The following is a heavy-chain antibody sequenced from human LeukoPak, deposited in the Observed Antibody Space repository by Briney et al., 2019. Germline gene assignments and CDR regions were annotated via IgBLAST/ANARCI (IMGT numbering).Heavy chain of an antibody. CDR3: ARDKFPVVPAAMYYMDV. D-gene: IGHD2-2*01. J-gene: IGHJ6*03. V-gene: IGHV3-30*03. CDR1: GFSFTNYA. Sequence: AGGSLRLSCAVSGFSFTNYAMHWVRQVPGRGPEWVAVISNDGSDTSYADSVKGRFTISRDSSKNMLFLQMNSLRVEDTSIYYCARDKFPVVPAAMYYMDVWGQGTTVTVSS. CDR2: ISNDGSDT.